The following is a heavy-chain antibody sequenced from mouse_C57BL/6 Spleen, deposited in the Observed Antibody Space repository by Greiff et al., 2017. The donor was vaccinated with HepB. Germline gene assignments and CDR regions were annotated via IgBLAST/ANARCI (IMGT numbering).Heavy chain of an antibody. D-gene: IGHD1-1*01. CDR3: APYYYGRSYAMDY. CDR2: IDPSDSYT. Sequence: QVQLQQPGAELVKPGASVKLSCKASGYTFTSYWMQWVKQRPGQGLEWIGEIDPSDSYTNYNQKFKGKATLTVDTSSSTAYMQLSSLTSEDSAVYYCAPYYYGRSYAMDYWGQRTSVTVSS. CDR1: GYTFTSYW. J-gene: IGHJ4*01. V-gene: IGHV1-50*01.